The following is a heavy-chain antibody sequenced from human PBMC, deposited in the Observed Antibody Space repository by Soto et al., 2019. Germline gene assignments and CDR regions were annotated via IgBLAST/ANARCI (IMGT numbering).Heavy chain of an antibody. Sequence: QLRLQESGPGLVKSSETLSLTCTVSGGSVRSSSYYWGWIRQPPGKGLEWIASIYYSGSTHNNPSLKRRCAMSVDTYTNHFSLRLNSVTAADTAVDYCTRPEGGAAADRPLDYWGQGTLVTVSS. D-gene: IGHD6-13*01. CDR3: TRPEGGAAADRPLDY. V-gene: IGHV4-39*02. CDR2: IYYSGST. CDR1: GGSVRSSSYY. J-gene: IGHJ4*02.